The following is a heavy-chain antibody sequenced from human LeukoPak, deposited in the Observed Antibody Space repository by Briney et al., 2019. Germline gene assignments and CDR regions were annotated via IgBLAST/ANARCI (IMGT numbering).Heavy chain of an antibody. CDR2: IAYDGSNK. V-gene: IGHV3-30*04. J-gene: IGHJ4*02. CDR3: ARWASGFIVGATTGFYYFDY. D-gene: IGHD1-26*01. CDR1: GFTFSSYA. Sequence: PGRSLRLSCAASGFTFSSYAMHWVRQAPGKGLEWVAVIAYDGSNKYYADSVKGRFTISRDNSKNTLYLQMNSLRAEDTAVYYCARWASGFIVGATTGFYYFDYWGQGTLVTVSS.